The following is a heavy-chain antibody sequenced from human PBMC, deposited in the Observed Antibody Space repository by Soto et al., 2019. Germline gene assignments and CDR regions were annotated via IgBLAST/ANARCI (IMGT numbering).Heavy chain of an antibody. D-gene: IGHD6-13*01. CDR2: INHSGST. J-gene: IGHJ6*02. CDR3: AKDLLYSSSWYGMDC. Sequence: TLSLTGAVYAGTFRGYYWSWMGPTPGKGLEWIGEINHSGSTNYNPSLKSRVTISVDTSKNQFSLQLNSVTPEDTAVEDCAKDLLYSSSWYGMDCLGQGTTV. CDR1: AGTFRGYY. V-gene: IGHV4-34*08.